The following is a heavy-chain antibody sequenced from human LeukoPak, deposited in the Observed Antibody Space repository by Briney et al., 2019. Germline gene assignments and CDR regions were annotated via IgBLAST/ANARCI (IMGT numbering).Heavy chain of an antibody. Sequence: SETLSLTCTVSGGSITSSSYYWGWIRQPPGKGLEWIGSVYYSGNTYYNSSLKSRVTISVDTSKNQFSLKLSSVTAADTAVYYCARASYGYSYGCRWGQGTLVTVSS. CDR1: GGSITSSSYY. D-gene: IGHD5-18*01. V-gene: IGHV4-39*07. CDR2: VYYSGNT. J-gene: IGHJ4*02. CDR3: ARASYGYSYGCR.